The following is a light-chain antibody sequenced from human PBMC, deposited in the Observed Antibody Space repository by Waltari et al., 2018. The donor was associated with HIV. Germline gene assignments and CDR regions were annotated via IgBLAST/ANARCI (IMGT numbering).Light chain of an antibody. CDR1: FGSVLRGDY. CDR3: SLYLDSGVSV. J-gene: IGLJ3*02. CDR2: SSK. V-gene: IGLV8-61*01. Sequence: QTVVTQEPSLSVSPAGTVTLTCGLHFGSVLRGDYPSWYQQTPCQPPRALIYSSKTRSSGVPDRCSGSILGDKAALTITGAQADDESDYYCSLYLDSGVSVFGGGTRLSV.